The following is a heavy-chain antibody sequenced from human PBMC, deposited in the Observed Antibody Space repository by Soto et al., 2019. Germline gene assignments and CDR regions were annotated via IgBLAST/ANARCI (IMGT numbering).Heavy chain of an antibody. D-gene: IGHD4-17*01. CDR3: ARDDYGDYPVYFDY. J-gene: IGHJ4*02. CDR2: ISYDGSNK. Sequence: PGGSLRLSCAASGFTFSSYAMHWVRQAPGKGLEWVAVISYDGSNKYYADSVKGRFTISRDNSKNTLYLQMNSLRAEDTAVYYCARDDYGDYPVYFDYWGQGTLVTVSS. V-gene: IGHV3-30-3*01. CDR1: GFTFSSYA.